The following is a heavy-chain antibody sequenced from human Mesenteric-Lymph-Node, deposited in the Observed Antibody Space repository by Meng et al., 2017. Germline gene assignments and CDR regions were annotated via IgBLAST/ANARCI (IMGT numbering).Heavy chain of an antibody. V-gene: IGHV4-61*02. Sequence: LRLSCTVSGGSVSSGGYYWNWIRQPAGKGLEWIGRIYTSGSTNYNPSLESRLTISLDTSKNEFSLKLTSVTAADTAVYYCAREEYSSGLFDYWGQGTLVTGAS. CDR1: GGSVSSGGYY. CDR3: AREEYSSGLFDY. J-gene: IGHJ4*02. D-gene: IGHD6-19*01. CDR2: IYTSGST.